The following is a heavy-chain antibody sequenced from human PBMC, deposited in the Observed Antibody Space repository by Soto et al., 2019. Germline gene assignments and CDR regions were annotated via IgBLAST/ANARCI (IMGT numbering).Heavy chain of an antibody. J-gene: IGHJ4*02. V-gene: IGHV2-5*01. CDR1: GFSLSTPGVG. CDR3: AHRGGATVGLYYFDY. CDR2: IYWHDDK. Sequence: GSGPTLVNPTQTLTLTCTFSGFSLSTPGVGVNWIRQPPGKALEWLELIYWHDDKRYSPSLKSRLTITKDTSKNQVVLTMANMDPVDTATYYCAHRGGATVGLYYFDYWGQGALVTVSS. D-gene: IGHD3-16*01.